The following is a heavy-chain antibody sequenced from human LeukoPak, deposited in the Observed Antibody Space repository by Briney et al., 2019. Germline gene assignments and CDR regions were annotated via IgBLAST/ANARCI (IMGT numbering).Heavy chain of an antibody. CDR2: INHSGST. CDR3: ARNSYYYDSSGYH. J-gene: IGHJ1*01. D-gene: IGHD3-22*01. V-gene: IGHV4-34*01. Sequence: SETLSLTCAVYGGSFSGYYWSWIRQPPGKGLEWIGEINHSGSTNYNPSLKSRVTISVDTPKNQFSLKLSSVTAADTAVYYCARNSYYYDSSGYHWGQGTLVTVSS. CDR1: GGSFSGYY.